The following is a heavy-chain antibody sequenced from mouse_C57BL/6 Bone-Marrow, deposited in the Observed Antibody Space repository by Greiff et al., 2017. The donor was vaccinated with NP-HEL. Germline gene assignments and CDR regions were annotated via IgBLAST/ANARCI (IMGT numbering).Heavy chain of an antibody. J-gene: IGHJ4*01. CDR2: IHPNSGST. CDR1: FSPFPISF. Sequence: QVPLQQPGAELVPPFSSFPLSFPSSFSPFPISFIHFFPPIPLQGLYCIVKIHPNSGSTNYNEKFKSKATLTVDKSSSTAYMQLSSLTSEDSAVYYCARKRGYYSNRYYAMDYWGQGTSVTVSS. CDR3: ARKRGYYSNRYYAMDY. V-gene: IGHV1-64*01. D-gene: IGHD2-5*01.